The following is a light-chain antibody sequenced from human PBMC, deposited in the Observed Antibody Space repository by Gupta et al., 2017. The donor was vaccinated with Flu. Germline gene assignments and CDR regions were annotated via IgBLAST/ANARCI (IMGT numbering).Light chain of an antibody. V-gene: IGKV4-1*01. Sequence: RSSHSLLYTSNSDSKNYLSWYQQKPGQPPKLLISWSSIRDSVVPDRFSGSGSGTHFTLTISSLQPDDVVVYSCHQYYYSPPTFGQGTKLEIK. CDR2: WSS. J-gene: IGKJ2*01. CDR3: HQYYYSPPT. CDR1: HSLLYTSNSDSKNY.